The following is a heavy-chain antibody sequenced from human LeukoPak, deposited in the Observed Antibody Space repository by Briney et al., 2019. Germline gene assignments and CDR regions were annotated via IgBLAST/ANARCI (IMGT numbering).Heavy chain of an antibody. CDR1: GYTFTSYG. CDR3: ARDLGGAALDAFDI. CDR2: ISAYNGNT. V-gene: IGHV1-18*01. D-gene: IGHD1-26*01. Sequence: ASVKVSCKASGYTFTSYGISWVRQAPGQGLEWMGWISAYNGNTNYAQKLQGRVTMTTDTSTSTAYMELSSLRSEDTAVYYCARDLGGAALDAFDIWGQGTMVTVSS. J-gene: IGHJ3*02.